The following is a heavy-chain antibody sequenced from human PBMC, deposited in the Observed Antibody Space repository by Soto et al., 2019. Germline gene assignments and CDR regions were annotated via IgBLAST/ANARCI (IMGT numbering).Heavy chain of an antibody. CDR1: GFTFNTHA. CDR2: ISGNGETT. J-gene: IGHJ6*02. Sequence: ESGGGLLQPGGSLRLSCVASGFTFNTHAMTWVRQGPGMGLEWTSSISGNGETTYYADSVKGRFTVSRDNSKNTLYLQMNSLRVEDTATYYCVKDWSGNKCPCMDVWGQGTTVTVSS. D-gene: IGHD3-3*01. V-gene: IGHV3-23*01. CDR3: VKDWSGNKCPCMDV.